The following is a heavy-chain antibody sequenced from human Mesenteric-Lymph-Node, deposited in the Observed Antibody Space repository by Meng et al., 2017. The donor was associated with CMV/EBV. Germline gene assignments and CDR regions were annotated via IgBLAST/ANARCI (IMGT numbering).Heavy chain of an antibody. J-gene: IGHJ2*01. D-gene: IGHD2-2*01. V-gene: IGHV3-30-3*01. CDR2: ISYDGSNK. CDR1: GFIFGSSE. CDR3: ARRPLGYCSTMSCQPFWYFDL. Sequence: GESLKISCAASGFIFGSSEMSWVRQAPGKGLEWVAVISYDGSNKYYADSVKGRFTISRDNAKNSLYLQMNSLRAEDAAVYYCARRPLGYCSTMSCQPFWYFDLWGRDTLVTVSS.